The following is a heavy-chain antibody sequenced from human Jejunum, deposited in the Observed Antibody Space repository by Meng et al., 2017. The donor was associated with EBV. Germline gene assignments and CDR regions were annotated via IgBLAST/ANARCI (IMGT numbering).Heavy chain of an antibody. J-gene: IGHJ5*02. CDR2: INGANGDT. D-gene: IGHD5/OR15-5a*01. CDR1: GYTFTTHA. CDR3: AAHSWGVYHSNH. Sequence: QLQPVQAGAEVKKPGAPVKVSCKASGYTFTTHAMHWVRQAHGQRLEWMGWINGANGDTTYSQQFQGRVTFTRDTSANTGYMELSSLTSEDTAVYYCAAHSWGVYHSNHWGQGTLVTVSS. V-gene: IGHV1-3*01.